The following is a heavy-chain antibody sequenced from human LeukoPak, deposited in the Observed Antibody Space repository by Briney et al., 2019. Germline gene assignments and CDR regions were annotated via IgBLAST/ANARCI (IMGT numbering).Heavy chain of an antibody. J-gene: IGHJ4*02. CDR1: GFTFSTYW. D-gene: IGHD3-22*01. CDR3: ARDRYSDTSRVPFDH. V-gene: IGHV3-7*01. CDR2: IKYDGREK. Sequence: GASLRLSCAASGFTFSTYWMTWVRQAPGKGLEWVANIKYDGREKYYVDSVRGRFTISRDSARNSIFLQMNSLRVDDTAVYYCARDRYSDTSRVPFDHWGQGILVTVSS.